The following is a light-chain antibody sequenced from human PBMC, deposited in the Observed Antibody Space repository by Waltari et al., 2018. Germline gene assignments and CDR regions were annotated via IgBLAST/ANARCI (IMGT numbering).Light chain of an antibody. J-gene: IGKJ1*01. CDR2: GAS. CDR3: QHYVRLPAT. Sequence: LSFRASQSVSRSLAWYQQKPGQAPKLLIYGASTRATGIPDRFTGSGSGTEFSLTISSLEPEDFAIYFCQHYVRLPATFGQGTKVEI. V-gene: IGKV3-20*01. CDR1: QSVSRS.